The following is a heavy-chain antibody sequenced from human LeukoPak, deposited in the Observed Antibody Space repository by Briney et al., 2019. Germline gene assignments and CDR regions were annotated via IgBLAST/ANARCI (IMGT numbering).Heavy chain of an antibody. CDR1: GGSFSGYY. CDR2: INHSGST. V-gene: IGHV4-34*01. D-gene: IGHD3-22*01. J-gene: IGHJ4*02. CDR3: ASGHTDSSGYYVDY. Sequence: PSETLSLTCAVYGGSFSGYYWSWIRQPPGKGLEWLGEINHSGSTNYNPSLKSRVTISVDTSKNQFSLKLSSVTAADTAVYYCASGHTDSSGYYVDYWGQGTLVTVSS.